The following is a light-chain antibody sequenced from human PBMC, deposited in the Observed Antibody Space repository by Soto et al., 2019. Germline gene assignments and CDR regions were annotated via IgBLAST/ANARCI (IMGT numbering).Light chain of an antibody. J-gene: IGKJ1*01. CDR1: QSVSSNY. CDR2: GAC. CDR3: QQYET. V-gene: IGKV3-20*01. Sequence: EIVFTQSPGILSLSPGERATLSCRASQSVSSNYLAWYQQKPGQAPRLLIYGACSRATGIPDRFSGSGSGIDFTLTIGRLEPEDFAVYYCQQYETFGQGTKVDIK.